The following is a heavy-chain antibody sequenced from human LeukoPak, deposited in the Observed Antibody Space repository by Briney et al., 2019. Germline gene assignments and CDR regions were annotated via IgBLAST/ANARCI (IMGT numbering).Heavy chain of an antibody. V-gene: IGHV3-21*01. CDR3: AREDKIAAIDY. CDR1: GFTFSSYS. CDR2: ISSSSSYI. D-gene: IGHD6-13*01. J-gene: IGHJ4*02. Sequence: GGSLRLSCAASGFTFSSYSTNWVRQAPGKGLEWVSSISSSSSYIYYADSVKGRFTISRDNAKNSLYLQMNSLRAEDTAVYYCAREDKIAAIDYWGQGTLVTVSS.